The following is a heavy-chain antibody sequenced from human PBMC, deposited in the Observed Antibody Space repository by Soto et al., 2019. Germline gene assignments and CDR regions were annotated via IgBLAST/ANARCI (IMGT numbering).Heavy chain of an antibody. CDR1: GGTFSSYA. J-gene: IGHJ5*02. CDR2: IIPIFGTA. CDR3: ASYSSSWYVGWFDP. D-gene: IGHD6-13*01. Sequence: SVKVSCKASGGTFSSYAISWVRQAPGQGLEWMGGIIPIFGTANYAQKFQGRVTITADESTSTAYVELSSLRSEDTAVYYCASYSSSWYVGWFDPWGQGTLVTVSS. V-gene: IGHV1-69*13.